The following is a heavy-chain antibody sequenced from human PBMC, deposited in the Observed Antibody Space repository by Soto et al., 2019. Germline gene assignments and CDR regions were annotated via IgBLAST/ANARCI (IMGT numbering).Heavy chain of an antibody. Sequence: EVQLWESGGGLVQPGGSLRLSCAASGFGFTIYAMSWVRQAPGKGLEWVSAISERGDTTYYADFVKGRFTISRDNSRNTVYLQMNSLRAEDTAVYYCLYGDYSFDSWGQGTLVTVSS. CDR1: GFGFTIYA. V-gene: IGHV3-23*01. CDR2: ISERGDTT. CDR3: LYGDYSFDS. D-gene: IGHD4-17*01. J-gene: IGHJ4*02.